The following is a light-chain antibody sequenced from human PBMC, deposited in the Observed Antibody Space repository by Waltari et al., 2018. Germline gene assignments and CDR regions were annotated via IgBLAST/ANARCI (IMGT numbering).Light chain of an antibody. CDR1: SSDVGGYNY. J-gene: IGLJ3*02. CDR3: CSYAGSYTGV. Sequence: QSALTQPRSVSGSPGQSVTISCTGTSSDVGGYNYVSWYQQHPGKAPKLMIDDVSKRPSGVPDRFSGSKSGNTASLTISGLQAEDEADYYGCSYAGSYTGVFGGGTKLTVL. CDR2: DVS. V-gene: IGLV2-11*01.